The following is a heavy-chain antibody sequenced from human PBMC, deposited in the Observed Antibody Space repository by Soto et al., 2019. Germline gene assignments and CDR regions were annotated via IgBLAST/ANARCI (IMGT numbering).Heavy chain of an antibody. V-gene: IGHV4-38-2*01. D-gene: IGHD2-15*01. CDR3: ARARWYDAFDV. Sequence: LSLTCAVSGFFISSGNYLGWIRKPPGKGLEWIGSIFHGGNTYYNPSLESRVTISVDMSKNQFSLKLNFVTAADTAVYYCARARWYDAFDVWGQGTVVTV. CDR1: GFFISSGNY. CDR2: IFHGGNT. J-gene: IGHJ3*01.